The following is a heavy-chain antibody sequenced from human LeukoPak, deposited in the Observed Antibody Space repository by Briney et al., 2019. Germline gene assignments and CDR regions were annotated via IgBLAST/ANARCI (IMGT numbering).Heavy chain of an antibody. Sequence: PGGSLRLSCAASGFTFTSYAMNWGRQVPGKGLEWVSAIRGVGGRTYYADSVKGRFTISRDKSTNTRYLQMNSLRAEDTAVSYLANYTPGSSYYFDYWGQGTLVTVSS. J-gene: IGHJ4*02. CDR3: ANYTPGSSYYFDY. D-gene: IGHD6-13*01. CDR1: GFTFTSYA. V-gene: IGHV3-23*01. CDR2: IRGVGGRT.